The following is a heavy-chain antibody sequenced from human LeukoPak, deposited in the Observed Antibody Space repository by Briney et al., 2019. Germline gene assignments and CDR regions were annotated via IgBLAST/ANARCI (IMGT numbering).Heavy chain of an antibody. CDR1: GFTFSSYS. V-gene: IGHV3-21*01. J-gene: IGHJ4*02. CDR2: ISSSSSYI. Sequence: PGGSLRLSCAASGFTFSSYSMNWVRQAPGKGLEWVSSISSSSSYIYYADSVKGRFTISRDNAKNSLYLQMNSLRAEDTAVYYCARDESSAPSYFNYWGQGTLVTVSS. CDR3: ARDESSAPSYFNY. D-gene: IGHD6-6*01.